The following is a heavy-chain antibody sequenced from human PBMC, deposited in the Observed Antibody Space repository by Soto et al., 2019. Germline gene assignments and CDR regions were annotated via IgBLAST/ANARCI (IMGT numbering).Heavy chain of an antibody. CDR1: GGSISSYY. D-gene: IGHD3-9*01. Sequence: SETLSLTCTVSGGSISSYYWSWIRQPPGKGLEWIGYIYYSGSTNYNPSLKSRVTIPVDTSKNQFSLKLGSVTAADTAVYYCARHSTNYDILTGYKYNWFDPWGQGTLVTVSS. V-gene: IGHV4-59*08. J-gene: IGHJ5*02. CDR3: ARHSTNYDILTGYKYNWFDP. CDR2: IYYSGST.